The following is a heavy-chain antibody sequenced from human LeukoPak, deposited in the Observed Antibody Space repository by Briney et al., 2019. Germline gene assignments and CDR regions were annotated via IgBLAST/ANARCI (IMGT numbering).Heavy chain of an antibody. CDR1: GGSISSGDYY. D-gene: IGHD6-13*01. CDR3: ARGNGEQQLTGDY. J-gene: IGHJ4*02. V-gene: IGHV4-30-4*01. Sequence: PSETLSLPCSVSGGSISSGDYYWTWIRQPPGKGLEWIGYVYYAGGTDYNPSLRSRVTISVDTSKNQFSLKLTSVTAADTAVYYCARGNGEQQLTGDYWGQGTLVTVSS. CDR2: VYYAGGT.